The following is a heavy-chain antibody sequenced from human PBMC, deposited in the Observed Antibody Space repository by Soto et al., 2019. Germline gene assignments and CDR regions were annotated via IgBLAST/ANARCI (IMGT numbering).Heavy chain of an antibody. CDR2: IYYSGST. J-gene: IGHJ3*02. CDR1: GGSITSYY. D-gene: IGHD3-22*01. CDR3: ARTYDGSGPNSGGYGFDI. V-gene: IGHV4-59*01. Sequence: QVQLQESGPGLVKPSETLSLTCSVSGGSITSYYWSWIRQPPGKGLEWIAYIYYSGSTSYNPSLKSRVSISLDTSKIQFSRKRSSVTAADTAVYYWARTYDGSGPNSGGYGFDIWGQGTMVTVSS.